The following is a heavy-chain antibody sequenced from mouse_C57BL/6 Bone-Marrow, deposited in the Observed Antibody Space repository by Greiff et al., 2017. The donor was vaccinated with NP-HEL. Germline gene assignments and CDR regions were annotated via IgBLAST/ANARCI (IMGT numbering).Heavy chain of an antibody. CDR3: ARRGLRRVRRGAMDY. D-gene: IGHD2-4*01. CDR1: GYTFTSYW. V-gene: IGHV1-50*01. CDR2: IDPSDSYT. J-gene: IGHJ4*01. Sequence: QVQLQQPGAELVKPGASVKLSCKASGYTFTSYWMQWVKQRPGQGLEWIGEIDPSDSYTNYNQKFKGKATLTVDTSSSTAYMQLSSLTSEDSAVYVCARRGLRRVRRGAMDYWGQGTSVTVSS.